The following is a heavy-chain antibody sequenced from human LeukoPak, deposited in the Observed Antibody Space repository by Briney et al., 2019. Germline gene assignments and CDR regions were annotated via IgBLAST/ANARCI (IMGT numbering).Heavy chain of an antibody. CDR2: ISTTGSTI. CDR1: GFTFSDYY. Sequence: GGSLRLSCAASGFTFSDYYMSWIRLAPGKGLEWVSYISTTGSTIYYADSVKGRFTISRDNAENSLYLQMNSLRAEDTAVYYCARDKRGIGFDPWGQGTLVTVSS. V-gene: IGHV3-11*01. J-gene: IGHJ5*02. CDR3: ARDKRGIGFDP. D-gene: IGHD3-16*01.